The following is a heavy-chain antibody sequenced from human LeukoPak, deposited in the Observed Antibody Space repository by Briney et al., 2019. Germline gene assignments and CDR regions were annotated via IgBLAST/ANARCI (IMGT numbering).Heavy chain of an antibody. V-gene: IGHV3-21*01. D-gene: IGHD1-26*01. Sequence: GGSLRLSCAASGFTFSSYSMHWVRQAPGKGLEWVSSISSSSSYIYYADSVKGRFTISRDNAKNSLYLQMNSLRAEDTAVYYCARDLGATKFDYWGQGTLVTVSS. J-gene: IGHJ4*02. CDR3: ARDLGATKFDY. CDR1: GFTFSSYS. CDR2: ISSSSSYI.